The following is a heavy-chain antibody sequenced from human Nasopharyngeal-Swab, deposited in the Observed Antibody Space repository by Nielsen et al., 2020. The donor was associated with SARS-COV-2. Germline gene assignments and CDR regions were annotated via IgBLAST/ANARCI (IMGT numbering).Heavy chain of an antibody. J-gene: IGHJ4*02. CDR3: ARDGLRFLEWLAHDY. CDR2: IKQDGSEK. D-gene: IGHD3-3*01. V-gene: IGHV3-7*01. Sequence: GESLKISCAASGFTFSSYSMSWVRQAPGKGLEWVANIKQDGSEKYYVDSVKGRFTISRDNAKNSLYLQMNSLRAEDTAVYYCARDGLRFLEWLAHDYWGQGTLVTVSS. CDR1: GFTFSSYS.